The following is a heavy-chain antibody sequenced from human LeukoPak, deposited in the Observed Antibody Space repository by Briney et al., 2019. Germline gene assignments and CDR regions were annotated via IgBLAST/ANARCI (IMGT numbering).Heavy chain of an antibody. CDR3: ARDFDY. Sequence: GGSLRLSCAASGVTFSSYSVNWVRQAPGKGLEWVSSISRSSTYIYYADSVKGRFTVSRDNAKNSLYLQMNSLRAEDTAVYYCARDFDYWGQGTLATVSS. CDR2: ISRSSTYI. CDR1: GVTFSSYS. V-gene: IGHV3-21*01. J-gene: IGHJ4*02.